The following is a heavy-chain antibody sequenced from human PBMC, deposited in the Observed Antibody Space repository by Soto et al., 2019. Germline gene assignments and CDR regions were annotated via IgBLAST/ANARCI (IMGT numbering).Heavy chain of an antibody. Sequence: GASVKVSCKASGGTFSSDAFSWVRQAPGQGLEWMGGIIPTSGTANYAQKFQGRATITADESTSTAYMELSSLTSEDTAVYFCARGQGYCSGGICYYYYYGVDVWGQGTTVTVSS. CDR3: ARGQGYCSGGICYYYYYGVDV. CDR1: GGTFSSDA. V-gene: IGHV1-69*13. J-gene: IGHJ6*02. D-gene: IGHD2-15*01. CDR2: IIPTSGTA.